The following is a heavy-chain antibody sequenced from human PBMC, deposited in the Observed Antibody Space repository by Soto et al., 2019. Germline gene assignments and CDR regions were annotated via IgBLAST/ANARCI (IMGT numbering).Heavy chain of an antibody. J-gene: IGHJ4*02. CDR3: ARPMDQKYYHDSSGYYPLDY. V-gene: IGHV1-69*12. D-gene: IGHD3-22*01. CDR1: GGTFRSFG. CDR2: VIPFFNTA. Sequence: QVQLVQSGAEVKKPGSSVKVSCKTSGGTFRSFGISWVRQAPGQGLEWMGGVIPFFNTANYAQKFQGRVTITADESTSTTYMELSGLRSEDTAVYYCARPMDQKYYHDSSGYYPLDYWGQGTLVTVSS.